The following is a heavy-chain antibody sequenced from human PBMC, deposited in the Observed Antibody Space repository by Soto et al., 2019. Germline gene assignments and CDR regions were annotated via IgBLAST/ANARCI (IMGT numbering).Heavy chain of an antibody. J-gene: IGHJ5*02. V-gene: IGHV5-51*01. CDR2: IYPGDSDV. Sequence: PGESLKISCKASGYDFTTFWIVLVRQVPGKGLEWMGVIYPGDSDVTYSPSFQGQVTISADKSITTAYLHWSDIRASDTAIYYCARHRNAGSFDPWGQGTPVTVSS. CDR1: GYDFTTFW. CDR3: ARHRNAGSFDP.